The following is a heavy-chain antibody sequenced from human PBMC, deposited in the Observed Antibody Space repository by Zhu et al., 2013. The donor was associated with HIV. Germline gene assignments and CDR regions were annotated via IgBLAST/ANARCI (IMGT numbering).Heavy chain of an antibody. CDR2: INPKNGDT. CDR1: RYTFTAYY. V-gene: IGHV1-2*02. D-gene: IGHD4-4*01. Sequence: QVQLVQSETEVKKPGASVTVSCKTSRYTFTAYYIHWVRQAPGQGLEWMGWINPKNGDTIYAQKFKGRVTMTRDTSIDTAYMDLNNLKSDDTAVYYCAREDRRLMTTLGYWGQGTLVIISS. J-gene: IGHJ4*02. CDR3: AREDRRLMTTLGY.